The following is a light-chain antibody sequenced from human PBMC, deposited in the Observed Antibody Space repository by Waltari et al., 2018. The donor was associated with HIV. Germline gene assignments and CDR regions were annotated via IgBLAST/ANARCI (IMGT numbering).Light chain of an antibody. V-gene: IGKV3-15*01. CDR3: QQYNDWPLT. CDR2: GAS. J-gene: IGKJ4*01. Sequence: EVVMTQSPATLSVSPGERATLSCRASQGVSINLAWHQQKPGQAPRLLIYGASTRATGIPARFSGSGAGTEFTFTISSLQSEDFAVYYCQQYNDWPLTFGGGTKVEIK. CDR1: QGVSIN.